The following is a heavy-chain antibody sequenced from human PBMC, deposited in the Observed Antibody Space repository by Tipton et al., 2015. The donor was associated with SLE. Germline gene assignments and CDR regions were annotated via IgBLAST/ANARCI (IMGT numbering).Heavy chain of an antibody. CDR2: INYRGIT. CDR3: ARQVGLGRWYFDL. D-gene: IGHD1-26*01. CDR1: SGSISSYY. Sequence: TLSLTCTVSSGSISSYYWSWIRQPPAKGLEWIGHINYRGITNYNPSPKSRVAISVETSQNQFSLNLNSVTAADTAMYYCARQVGLGRWYFDLWGRGALVTVSS. V-gene: IGHV4-59*01. J-gene: IGHJ2*01.